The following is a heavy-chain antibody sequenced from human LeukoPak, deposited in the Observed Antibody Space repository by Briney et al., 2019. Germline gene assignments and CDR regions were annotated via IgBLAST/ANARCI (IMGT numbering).Heavy chain of an antibody. Sequence: GGSLMLSCAASGFTFSSYAMSWVRQAPGKGLEWVSAISGSGGSTYYADSVKGRFTISRDNSKNTLYLQMNSLRAEDTAVYYCAKASAFYYDFWSASKGYYFDYWGQGTLVTVSS. CDR1: GFTFSSYA. CDR3: AKASAFYYDFWSASKGYYFDY. D-gene: IGHD3-3*01. J-gene: IGHJ4*02. V-gene: IGHV3-23*01. CDR2: ISGSGGST.